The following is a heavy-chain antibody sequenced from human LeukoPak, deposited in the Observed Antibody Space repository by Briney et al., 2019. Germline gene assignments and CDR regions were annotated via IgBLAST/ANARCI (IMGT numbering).Heavy chain of an antibody. D-gene: IGHD4-17*01. CDR1: GYTFTDHY. CDR3: ARDHGDYVQYNWFDP. CDR2: IHPGRGDT. J-gene: IGHJ5*02. Sequence: ASVKVSCKALGYTFTDHYFHWLRQAPGQGIEWMGWIHPGRGDTNIAQKFQGRVTMTRDTSIRTAYMELSGLRSDDTAVYYCARDHGDYVQYNWFDPWGQGTLVTVSS. V-gene: IGHV1-2*02.